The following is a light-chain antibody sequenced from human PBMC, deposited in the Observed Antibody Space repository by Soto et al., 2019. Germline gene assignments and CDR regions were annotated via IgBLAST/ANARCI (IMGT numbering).Light chain of an antibody. CDR1: SSDVGGYNY. V-gene: IGLV2-14*01. CDR3: SSYTSSSTL. J-gene: IGLJ1*01. Sequence: QSALTQPASVSGSPGQSITLSCTGTSSDVGGYNYVSWYQQHPGKAPKLMIYAVTDRPSGVPSRFSGSKSGNTASLTISGLQAEDEADYYCSSYTSSSTLFGTGTKVTV. CDR2: AVT.